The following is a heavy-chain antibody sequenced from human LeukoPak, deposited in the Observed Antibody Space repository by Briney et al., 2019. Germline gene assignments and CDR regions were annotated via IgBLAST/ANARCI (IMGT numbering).Heavy chain of an antibody. CDR1: GLTFIDYG. CDR3: AKDGLNRGNYGGGWSDP. Sequence: GGSLRLSCEASGLTFIDYGMHWVRQAPGKGLEWVALIRYDGSNKYYADSVKGRFTISRDNSKNTVYLQMNSLRADDTAVYYCAKDGLNRGNYGGGWSDPWGQGTLVTVSS. CDR2: IRYDGSNK. V-gene: IGHV3-30*02. J-gene: IGHJ5*02. D-gene: IGHD1-26*01.